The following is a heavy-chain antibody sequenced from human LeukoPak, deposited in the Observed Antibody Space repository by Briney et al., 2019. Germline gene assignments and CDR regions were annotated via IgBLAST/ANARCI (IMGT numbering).Heavy chain of an antibody. Sequence: SVKVSCKASGGTFSSYAISWVRQASGQGLEWMGGIIPIFGTANYAQKFQGRVTITADESTSTAYMELSSLRSEDTAVYYCARATVHYDYVWGSYRNYYYYGMDVWGQGTTVTVSS. CDR3: ARATVHYDYVWGSYRNYYYYGMDV. CDR1: GGTFSSYA. J-gene: IGHJ6*02. V-gene: IGHV1-69*01. CDR2: IIPIFGTA. D-gene: IGHD3-16*02.